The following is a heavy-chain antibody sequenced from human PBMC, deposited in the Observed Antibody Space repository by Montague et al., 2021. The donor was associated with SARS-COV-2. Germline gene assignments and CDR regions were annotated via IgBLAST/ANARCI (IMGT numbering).Heavy chain of an antibody. V-gene: IGHV4-61*02. CDR3: TIEGHITTICSGCPRNWFDP. CDR1: GDSISRNNLY. CDR2: ISTTGSP. D-gene: IGHD3-10*02. Sequence: TLSLTCTLSGDSISRNNLYWTWIRQPAGKGLEWIGRISTTGSPEYNPSLKSRVTLSLDTSKNQFSLRLRSVTAADTAMYYCTIEGHITTICSGCPRNWFDPGGQGTLVTVSS. J-gene: IGHJ5*02.